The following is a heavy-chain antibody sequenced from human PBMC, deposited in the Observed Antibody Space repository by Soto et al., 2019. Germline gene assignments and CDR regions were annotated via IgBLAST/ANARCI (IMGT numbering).Heavy chain of an antibody. Sequence: EAQLVESGGGLVTPGESLRLSCVASGFTFSNAWMSWVRQVPGKGLEWIGRITSKSAGATTGYAAPVTGRFTVSRDDLKNTLYLQVNSLKTEDTGIYYCYTEHTLFMAHWGQGTLVTVSS. CDR3: YTEHTLFMAH. J-gene: IGHJ4*02. CDR1: GFTFSNAW. CDR2: ITSKSAGATT. V-gene: IGHV3-15*01.